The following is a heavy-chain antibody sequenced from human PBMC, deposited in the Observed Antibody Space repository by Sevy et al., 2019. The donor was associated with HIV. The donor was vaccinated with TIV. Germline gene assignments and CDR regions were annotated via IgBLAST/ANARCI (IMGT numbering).Heavy chain of an antibody. Sequence: KQSQTLSLTCAISGDSVSSNSAAWNWIRQSPSRGLEWLGRTYYRSKWYNDYAVSVKSRITINPDTSKNQFSLQLNLVTPEDTAVYYCATDILHYCSGGSCYLYNWFDPWGQGTLVTVSS. CDR2: TYYRSKWYN. D-gene: IGHD2-15*01. J-gene: IGHJ5*02. V-gene: IGHV6-1*01. CDR3: ATDILHYCSGGSCYLYNWFDP. CDR1: GDSVSSNSAA.